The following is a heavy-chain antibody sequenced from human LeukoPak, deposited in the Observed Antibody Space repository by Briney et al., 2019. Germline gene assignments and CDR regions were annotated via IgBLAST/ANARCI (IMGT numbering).Heavy chain of an antibody. D-gene: IGHD2-2*01. CDR3: ARGSGGIVVVVPAAMRYYYYGMDV. CDR1: GGSFTGYS. CDR2: INHSGST. J-gene: IGHJ6*02. Sequence: SETLSLTCAVYGGSFTGYSWTWIRQPPGKGLEWIGEINHSGSTNYNPSLKSRVTISEDTSKNQFSLKLSSVTAADTAVYYCARGSGGIVVVVPAAMRYYYYGMDVWGQGTTVTVSS. V-gene: IGHV4-34*01.